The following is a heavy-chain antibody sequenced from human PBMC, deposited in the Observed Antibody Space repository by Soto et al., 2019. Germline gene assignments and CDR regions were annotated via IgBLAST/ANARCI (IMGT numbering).Heavy chain of an antibody. CDR1: GFSFGTTD. CDR3: VKNSGWFNT. J-gene: IGHJ5*02. Sequence: GSLRLSCAASGFSFGTTDMSWVRQAPGEGLEWVSTIDGSGGITYYADSVKGRFTISRDNSRNTVYLQMNSLRGDDTALYYCVKNSGWFNTWGQGALVTVSS. D-gene: IGHD3-10*01. CDR2: IDGSGGIT. V-gene: IGHV3-23*01.